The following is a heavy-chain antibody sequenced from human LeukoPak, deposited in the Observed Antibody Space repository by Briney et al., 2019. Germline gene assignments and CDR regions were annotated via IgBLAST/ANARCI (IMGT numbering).Heavy chain of an antibody. CDR2: IYYSGST. D-gene: IGHD6-19*01. J-gene: IGHJ4*02. CDR1: GGSISSYY. Sequence: PSETLSLTCTVSGGSISSYYWSWIRQPPGKGLEWIGSIYYSGSTYYNPSLKSRVTISVDTSKNQFSLKLSSVTAADTVVYYCARGEAVAGVDYWGQGTLVTVSS. CDR3: ARGEAVAGVDY. V-gene: IGHV4-59*05.